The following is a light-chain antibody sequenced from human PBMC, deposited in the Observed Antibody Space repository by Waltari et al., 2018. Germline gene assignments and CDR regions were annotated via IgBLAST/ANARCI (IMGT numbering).Light chain of an antibody. CDR2: GAS. CDR3: QQYNTWPPLT. J-gene: IGKJ4*01. Sequence: EIVMPQSPATLSLSPGESATLSCRASQNVYTNLAWYQQKPGQAPRLLISGASARATGVPWRFRGSGSGTEFTLTISSLQSDDFAVYYCQQYNTWPPLTFGGGTRVDIK. CDR1: QNVYTN. V-gene: IGKV3-15*01.